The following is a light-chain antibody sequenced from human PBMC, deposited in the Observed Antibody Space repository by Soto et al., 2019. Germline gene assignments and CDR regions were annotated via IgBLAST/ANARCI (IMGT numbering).Light chain of an antibody. CDR1: QSISSY. CDR3: QQSYNTPFT. CDR2: AAS. V-gene: IGKV1-39*01. J-gene: IGKJ3*01. Sequence: DFQMTQSPSSLSASVGDRVTITCRASQSISSYLNWYQQKPGKAPKLLIYAASILQSGVPSRFSGSESGTDFTLTISSLQPEDFATYFCQQSYNTPFTFGPGTKVDIK.